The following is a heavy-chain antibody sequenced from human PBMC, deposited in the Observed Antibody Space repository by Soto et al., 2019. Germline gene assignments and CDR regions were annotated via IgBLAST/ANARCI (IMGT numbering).Heavy chain of an antibody. J-gene: IGHJ6*02. D-gene: IGHD2-8*01. CDR2: IDPSGGST. CDR3: ARQGSNGAYYYYGMDV. Sequence: GASVKVFCKASGYTFTSYHIHWVRQAPGQGLEWMGIIDPSGGSTTYAQNFQGRVTMTRDTSTSIVYMELSSLRSEDTAVYYCARQGSNGAYYYYGMDVWGQGTTVTVSS. V-gene: IGHV1-46*01. CDR1: GYTFTSYH.